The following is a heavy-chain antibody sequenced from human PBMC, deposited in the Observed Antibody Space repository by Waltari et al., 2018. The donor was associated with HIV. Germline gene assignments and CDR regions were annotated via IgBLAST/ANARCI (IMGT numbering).Heavy chain of an antibody. CDR3: ARDGGGLRAFDI. CDR1: GFTFSSYW. D-gene: IGHD2-15*01. CDR2: INSDGSST. Sequence: EVQLVESGGGLVQPGGSLRLSCAASGFTFSSYWMHWVRQAPGKGLVWVSRINSDGSSTSYADSVKGRVTISRDNAKNTLYLQMNSLRAEDTAVYYCARDGGGLRAFDIWGQGTMVTVSS. J-gene: IGHJ3*02. V-gene: IGHV3-74*01.